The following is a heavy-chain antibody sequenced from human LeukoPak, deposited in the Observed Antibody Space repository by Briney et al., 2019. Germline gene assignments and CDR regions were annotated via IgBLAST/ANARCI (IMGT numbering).Heavy chain of an antibody. CDR3: ARHLVGATTGWFDP. D-gene: IGHD1-26*01. V-gene: IGHV4-4*07. J-gene: IGHJ5*02. CDR2: IYTSGST. Sequence: PSETLSLTCTVSGGSISSYYWSWIRQPAGKGLEWIGRIYTSGSTNYNPSLKSRVTISVDTSKNQFSLKLSSVTAADTAVYYCARHLVGATTGWFDPWGQGTLVTVSS. CDR1: GGSISSYY.